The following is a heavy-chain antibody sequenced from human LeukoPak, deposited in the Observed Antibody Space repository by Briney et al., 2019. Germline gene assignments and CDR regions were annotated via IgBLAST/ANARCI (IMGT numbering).Heavy chain of an antibody. CDR3: ARVGLNWFDP. J-gene: IGHJ5*02. CDR1: GYTFPSYG. D-gene: IGHD3-10*01. CDR2: ISAYNGNT. Sequence: ASVKVSCKASGYTFPSYGIRWVRQAPGHGLESIGWISAYNGNTNYAQKLQGRVTMTTDTSTSTAYMELRSLRSDDTAVYYCARVGLNWFDPWGQGTLVTVSS. V-gene: IGHV1-18*01.